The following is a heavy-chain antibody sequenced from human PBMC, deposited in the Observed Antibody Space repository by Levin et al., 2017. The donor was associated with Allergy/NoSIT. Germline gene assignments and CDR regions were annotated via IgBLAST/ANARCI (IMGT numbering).Heavy chain of an antibody. Sequence: GGSLRLSCAASGFTFSSSAMSWVRQAPGKGLEWVSTITDSGGSTYYADSVKGRFTISRDNSKSTLYLQMTSLRAEDTAVYYCAKVDRGAVAGTTCDYWAQGTLVTVSS. J-gene: IGHJ4*02. D-gene: IGHD6-19*01. V-gene: IGHV3-23*01. CDR3: AKVDRGAVAGTTCDY. CDR2: ITDSGGST. CDR1: GFTFSSSA.